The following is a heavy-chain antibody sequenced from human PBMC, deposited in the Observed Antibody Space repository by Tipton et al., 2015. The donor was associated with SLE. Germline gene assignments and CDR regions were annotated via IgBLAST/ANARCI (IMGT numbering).Heavy chain of an antibody. CDR2: ISWNSGSI. CDR1: GFTFDDYA. J-gene: IGHJ4*02. Sequence: QLVQSGGGLVQPGRSLRLSCAASGFTFDDYAMHWVRQAPGKGLEWVSGISWNSGSIGYADSVKGRFTISRDNAKNSLYLQMNSLRAEDTALYYCAKDIGQRYCSGGSCYMGYFDYWGQGTLVTVSS. D-gene: IGHD2-15*01. V-gene: IGHV3-9*01. CDR3: AKDIGQRYCSGGSCYMGYFDY.